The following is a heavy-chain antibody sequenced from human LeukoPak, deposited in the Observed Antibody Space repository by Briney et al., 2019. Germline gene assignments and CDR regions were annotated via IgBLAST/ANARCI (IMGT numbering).Heavy chain of an antibody. D-gene: IGHD3-9*01. CDR3: ARRVLRYFDWLLNDAFDV. CDR1: GYTFTSYG. V-gene: IGHV1-18*01. J-gene: IGHJ3*01. Sequence: APVKVSCKASGYTFTSYGISWVRQAPGQGLEWMGWISAYNGNTNYAQKLQGRVTMTTDTSTSTAYMELRSLRSDDTAVYYCARRVLRYFDWLLNDAFDVWGQGTMVTVSS. CDR2: ISAYNGNT.